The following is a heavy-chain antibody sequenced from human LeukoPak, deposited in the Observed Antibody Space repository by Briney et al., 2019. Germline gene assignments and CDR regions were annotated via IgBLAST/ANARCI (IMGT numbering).Heavy chain of an antibody. D-gene: IGHD6-13*01. J-gene: IGHJ4*02. CDR3: ARQIASAGTAGFDF. CDR1: GGSISSYY. Sequence: SETLSLTCTVSGGSISSYYWSWIRQPAGKGLKWIGRIYSTGSTNYNPSLKSRVTMSVDTSKNQFSLRLRSVTAADTAVYYSARQIASAGTAGFDFWGQGALVTVSS. CDR2: IYSTGST. V-gene: IGHV4-4*07.